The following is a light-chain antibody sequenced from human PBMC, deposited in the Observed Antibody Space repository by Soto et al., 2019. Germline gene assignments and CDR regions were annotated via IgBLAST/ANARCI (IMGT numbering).Light chain of an antibody. V-gene: IGLV2-14*01. CDR2: EVS. CDR3: SSYTSSNTLV. Sequence: QSVLTQPASVSGSPGQSITISCAGTSSDVGGYDSVSWYQHHPGKAPKLMIYEVSNRPSGVSNRFSGSKSGNTASLTISGLQAEDEADYYCSSYTSSNTLVFGGGTQLTVL. CDR1: SSDVGGYDS. J-gene: IGLJ3*02.